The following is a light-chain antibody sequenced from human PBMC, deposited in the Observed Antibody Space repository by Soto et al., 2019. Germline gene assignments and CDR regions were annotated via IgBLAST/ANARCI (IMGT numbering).Light chain of an antibody. V-gene: IGKV1-39*01. CDR2: AAY. Sequence: DIQMTQSPSSLSASVGDRVTITCRASQSISSYLNWYQQKPGKAPKLLIYAAYSLQSGVPSRFSGSGSATDFTLTISSLHPEDFATYYCQQSYSTPRTFGQGTKVDIK. CDR3: QQSYSTPRT. J-gene: IGKJ1*01. CDR1: QSISSY.